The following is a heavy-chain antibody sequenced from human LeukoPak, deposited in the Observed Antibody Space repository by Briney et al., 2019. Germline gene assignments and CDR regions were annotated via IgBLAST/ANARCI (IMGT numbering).Heavy chain of an antibody. J-gene: IGHJ5*02. Sequence: GASVKVSCKASGYTFTGYYIHWVRQAPGQGLEWMGWISAYNGNTNYAQKLQGRVTTTTDTSTSTAYMELRSLRSDDTAVYYCAREPLHRDVWFDPWGQGTLVTVSS. D-gene: IGHD3-10*01. CDR3: AREPLHRDVWFDP. V-gene: IGHV1-18*04. CDR2: ISAYNGNT. CDR1: GYTFTGYY.